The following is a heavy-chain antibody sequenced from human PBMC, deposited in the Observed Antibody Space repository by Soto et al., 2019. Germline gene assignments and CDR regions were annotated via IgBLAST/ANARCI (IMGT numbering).Heavy chain of an antibody. CDR1: GGSFSGYY. Sequence: QVQLQQWGAGLLKPSETLSLTCAVYGGSFSGYYWSWIRQPPGKGLEWIGEINHSGSTNYNPSLKSRVTISVDTSKNQFSLKLSSVTAADTAVYYCARVRKIFGVAGPANFDYWGQGTLVTVSS. CDR2: INHSGST. J-gene: IGHJ4*02. CDR3: ARVRKIFGVAGPANFDY. V-gene: IGHV4-34*01. D-gene: IGHD3-3*01.